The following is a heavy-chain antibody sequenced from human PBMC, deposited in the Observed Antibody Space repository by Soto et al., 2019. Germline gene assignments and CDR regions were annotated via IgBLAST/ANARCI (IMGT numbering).Heavy chain of an antibody. CDR3: ARDRVELVQSPGPFDY. Sequence: EVQLVESGGGLVQPGGSLRLSCAASGFAFSSYSMNWVRQAPGRGLEWISYIGSSGGSIIYADSVKGRFTISRDNAKNSLYLQMNSLRDEDTAVYFCARDRVELVQSPGPFDYWGQGTLVTVSS. D-gene: IGHD1-1*01. V-gene: IGHV3-48*02. CDR1: GFAFSSYS. CDR2: IGSSGGSI. J-gene: IGHJ4*02.